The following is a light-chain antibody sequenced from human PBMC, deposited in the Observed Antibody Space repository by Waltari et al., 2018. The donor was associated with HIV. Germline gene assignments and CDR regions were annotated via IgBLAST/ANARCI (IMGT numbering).Light chain of an antibody. CDR3: AAWDDSLSGRV. CDR1: NSNVGNNY. J-gene: IGLJ3*02. CDR2: RNK. V-gene: IGLV1-47*01. Sequence: QSVLTQPPSASGTPGQRVPISCSGSNSNVGNNYVSWYQHLPGTTPKLLIYRNKQRPSGDPDRFSGSKSGTSASLAISGLRSEDEADYYCAAWDDSLSGRVFGGGTKLTVL.